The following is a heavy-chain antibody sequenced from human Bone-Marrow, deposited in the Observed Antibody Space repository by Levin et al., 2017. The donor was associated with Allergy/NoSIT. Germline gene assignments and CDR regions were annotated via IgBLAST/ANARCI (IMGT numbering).Heavy chain of an antibody. CDR3: ARTHSSGWFDY. V-gene: IGHV2-70*13. Sequence: SLTTRGVSVSWIRPPPGKALEWLALIDWDGDTLYSASLKTRLSISMDTSKNQVVLSITNMDPVDTATYYCARTHSSGWFDYWGQGTRVAVSS. J-gene: IGHJ4*02. D-gene: IGHD6-19*01. CDR2: IDWDGDT. CDR1: SLTTRGVS.